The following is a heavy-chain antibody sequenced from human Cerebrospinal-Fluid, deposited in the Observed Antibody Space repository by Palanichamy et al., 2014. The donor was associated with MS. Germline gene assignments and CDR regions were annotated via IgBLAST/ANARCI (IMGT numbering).Heavy chain of an antibody. V-gene: IGHV3-74*01. CDR3: ARDATEGRFFDF. CDR1: GFSFSNHW. CDR2: INLDGQRA. J-gene: IGHJ4*02. D-gene: IGHD4-17*01. Sequence: EVNLVESGGGLFQPGGSLRLSCAASGFSFSNHWIHWVRQVPGQGLVWVARINLDGQRADYADFVQGRFSLSRDNAKNMVFLQVSSLRAGDTALYYCARDATEGRFFDFWGQGTLVTVSS.